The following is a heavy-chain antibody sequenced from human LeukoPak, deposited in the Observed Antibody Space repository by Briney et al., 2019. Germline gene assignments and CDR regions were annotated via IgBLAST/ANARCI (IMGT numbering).Heavy chain of an antibody. J-gene: IGHJ4*02. Sequence: PSETLSLTCTVSGGSISSSKYYWGWIRQPPGKGLEWIGTIFNSGNTHYNPSLKSRVTISVDTSKNQFSLKLTSVTAADTAVYYCARQTGSGLFILPGGQGTLVTVSS. CDR2: IFNSGNT. D-gene: IGHD3/OR15-3a*01. CDR3: ARQTGSGLFILP. V-gene: IGHV4-39*01. CDR1: GGSISSSKYY.